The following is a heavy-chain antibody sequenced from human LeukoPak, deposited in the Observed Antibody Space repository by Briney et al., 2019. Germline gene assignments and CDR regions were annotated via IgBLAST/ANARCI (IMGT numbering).Heavy chain of an antibody. D-gene: IGHD3-3*01. CDR1: GYSFTSYW. CDR2: IYPGDSDT. J-gene: IGHJ3*02. Sequence: GESLKISCKGSGYSFTSYWIGWVRHMPGKGLEWMGIIYPGDSDTRYSPSFQGQVTISADKSISTAYLQWSSLKASDTAMYYCARSITIFGVGDAFDIWGQGTTVTVSS. CDR3: ARSITIFGVGDAFDI. V-gene: IGHV5-51*01.